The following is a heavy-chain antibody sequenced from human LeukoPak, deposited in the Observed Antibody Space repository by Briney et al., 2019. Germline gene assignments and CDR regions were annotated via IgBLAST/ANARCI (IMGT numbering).Heavy chain of an antibody. CDR2: IYYSGGT. CDR3: ARDHPRPGYDFWSGRPSGLDP. D-gene: IGHD3-3*01. Sequence: SETLSLTCTVSGGSISSYYWSWIRQPPGKGLEWIGYIYYSGGTNYNPSLKSRVTISVDTSKNQFSLKLSSVTAADTAVYYCARDHPRPGYDFWSGRPSGLDPWGQGTLVTVSS. J-gene: IGHJ5*02. V-gene: IGHV4-59*01. CDR1: GGSISSYY.